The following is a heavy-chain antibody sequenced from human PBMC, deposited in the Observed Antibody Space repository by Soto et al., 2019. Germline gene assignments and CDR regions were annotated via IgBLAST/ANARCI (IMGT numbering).Heavy chain of an antibody. CDR1: GDSISNSRW. CDR3: AYSTGWYRHDV. D-gene: IGHD6-19*01. CDR2: IFHSGDT. V-gene: IGHV4-4*02. Sequence: QVQLQESGPGLVKPSGTLSLTCAVSGDSISNSRWWTWVRQPPGKGLEWIGDIFHSGDTNYNPSLKSXVFISVDKSQNQFSLKVSSVTAEDTAVYYCAYSTGWYRHDVWGQGTLVTVSS. J-gene: IGHJ3*01.